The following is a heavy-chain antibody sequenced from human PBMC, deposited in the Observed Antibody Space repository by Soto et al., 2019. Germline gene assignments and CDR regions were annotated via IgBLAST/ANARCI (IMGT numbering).Heavy chain of an antibody. D-gene: IGHD3-22*01. J-gene: IGHJ2*01. V-gene: IGHV3-30*18. CDR1: GFTFSSYG. CDR2: ISYDGSNK. CDR3: AKDGPYDSSGYLNWYFDL. Sequence: GGSLRLSCAASGFTFSSYGMHWVRQAPGKGLEWVAVISYDGSNKYYADSAKGRFTISRDNSKNTLYLQMNSLRAEDTAVYYCAKDGPYDSSGYLNWYFDLWGRGTLVTVSS.